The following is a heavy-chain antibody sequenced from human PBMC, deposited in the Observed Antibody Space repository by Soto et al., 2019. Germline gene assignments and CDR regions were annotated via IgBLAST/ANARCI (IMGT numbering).Heavy chain of an antibody. V-gene: IGHV3-30*18. J-gene: IGHJ4*02. CDR1: GFTFSSYG. Sequence: GGSLRLSCAASGFTFSSYGMQWVRQAPGKGLEWVAVISYDGSNKYYADSVKGRFTISRDNSKNTLYLQMNSLRAEDTAVYYCAKDSSSVLYYFDYWGQGTMVTVSS. D-gene: IGHD6-6*01. CDR3: AKDSSSVLYYFDY. CDR2: ISYDGSNK.